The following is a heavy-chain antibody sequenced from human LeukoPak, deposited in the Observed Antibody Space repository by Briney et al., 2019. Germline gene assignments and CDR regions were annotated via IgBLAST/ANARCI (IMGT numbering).Heavy chain of an antibody. CDR3: ARVAIYYDSSGYYED. Sequence: ASVKVSCTASGYTFTGYYMHWVRQAPGQGPEWMGCINPNSGGTNYAQKFQGRVTMTRDTSISTAYMELSRLRSDDTAVYYCARVAIYYDSSGYYEDWGQGTLVTVSS. J-gene: IGHJ4*02. CDR1: GYTFTGYY. CDR2: INPNSGGT. V-gene: IGHV1-2*02. D-gene: IGHD3-22*01.